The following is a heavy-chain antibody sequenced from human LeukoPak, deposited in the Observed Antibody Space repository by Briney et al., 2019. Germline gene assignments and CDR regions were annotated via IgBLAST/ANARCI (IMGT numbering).Heavy chain of an antibody. CDR3: ARHGDLKNYDFWSGYSYGMDV. CDR1: GGSISSYY. CDR2: IYYSGST. Sequence: PSEPLSLTCTVSGGSISSYYWSWLRQPPGKGLVWIGYIYYSGSTNYNPSLKSRVTISVDQSKNQFSLKLSSVTAANTAVYYCARHGDLKNYDFWSGYSYGMDVWGQGTTVTVSS. D-gene: IGHD3-3*01. J-gene: IGHJ6*02. V-gene: IGHV4-59*08.